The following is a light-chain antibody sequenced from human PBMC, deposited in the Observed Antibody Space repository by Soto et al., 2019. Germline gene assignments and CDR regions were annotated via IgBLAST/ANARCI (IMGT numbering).Light chain of an antibody. CDR2: DVS. J-gene: IGKJ1*01. CDR3: QQYSTYAT. CDR1: QSLSNW. Sequence: IQMTQSPSTLSASVGDRVTITCRASQSLSNWLAWYQQKPGKAPKLLIFDVSSLESGVTSRFSGSGSGTEFTLTISSLQPDDFATYYCQQYSTYATFGQGTKVEIK. V-gene: IGKV1-5*01.